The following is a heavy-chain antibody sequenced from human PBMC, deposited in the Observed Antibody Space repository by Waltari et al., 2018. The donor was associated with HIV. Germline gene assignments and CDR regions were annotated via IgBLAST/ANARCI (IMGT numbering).Heavy chain of an antibody. V-gene: IGHV3-66*02. J-gene: IGHJ3*02. CDR3: ARGGGYYDSDAFDI. CDR1: RLTVSSNY. CDR2: IYRGGST. D-gene: IGHD3-22*01. Sequence: EVQLVESGGGLVQPGGSLRLSCAASRLTVSSNYMSWVRQAPGKGLEGVSVIYRGGSTYYADAVKGRFTISRDNSKNTLDLQMNSLRPKDTAVYYCARGGGYYDSDAFDIWGQGTMVTVSS.